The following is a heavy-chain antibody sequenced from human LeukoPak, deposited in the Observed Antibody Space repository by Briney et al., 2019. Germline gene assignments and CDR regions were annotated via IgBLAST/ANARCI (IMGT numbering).Heavy chain of an antibody. V-gene: IGHV1-69*04. D-gene: IGHD3-22*01. CDR1: RGTFSSYA. CDR3: AREHYYDSSGYYN. CDR2: IIPILGIA. Sequence: ASVKVSCKASRGTFSSYAISWVRQAPGQGLEWMGRIIPILGIANYAQKFQGRVTITADKSTSTAYMELSSLRSEDTAVYYCAREHYYDSSGYYNWGQGTLVTVSS. J-gene: IGHJ4*02.